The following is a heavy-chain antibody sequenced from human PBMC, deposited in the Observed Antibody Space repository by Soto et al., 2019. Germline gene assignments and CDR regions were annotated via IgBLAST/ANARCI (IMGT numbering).Heavy chain of an antibody. J-gene: IGHJ5*02. CDR1: RFTFSAYW. Sequence: GGSLRLSXAVSRFTFSAYWMHWVRQTPGKGLAWVSRINPDGTKTNYADSVEGRFTISRDNAKSTLYLQMNSLSAEDTAIYFCSSDTFGLRDTWGQGTLVTVSS. D-gene: IGHD3-3*01. CDR2: INPDGTKT. CDR3: SSDTFGLRDT. V-gene: IGHV3-74*01.